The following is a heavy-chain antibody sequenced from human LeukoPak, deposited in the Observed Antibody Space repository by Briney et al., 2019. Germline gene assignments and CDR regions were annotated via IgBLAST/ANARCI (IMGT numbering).Heavy chain of an antibody. CDR1: GGSVSDYY. CDR3: ARDSSHHSGTFDI. CDR2: IYHTGST. D-gene: IGHD2-15*01. V-gene: IGHV4-59*02. Sequence: SETLSLTCTISGGSVSDYYWSWIRQSPGKGLEWIGYIYHTGSTSYSPSLKSRVTISLDTSTNQFSLKLTSVTAADTAVYYCARDSSHHSGTFDIWGQGTMVTVSS. J-gene: IGHJ3*02.